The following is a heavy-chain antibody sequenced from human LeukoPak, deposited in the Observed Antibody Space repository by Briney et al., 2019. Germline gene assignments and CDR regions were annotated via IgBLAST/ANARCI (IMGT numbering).Heavy chain of an antibody. CDR2: IYYSGST. D-gene: IGHD3-10*01. CDR1: GGSISVHF. V-gene: IGHV4-31*03. J-gene: IGHJ4*02. CDR3: ASEGLSYGSGSSSGHYFDY. Sequence: PSETLSLTCTVSGGSISVHFWSWIRQHPGKGLEWIGYIYYSGSTYYNPSLKSRVTISLDTSKIQFSLNLSSVTAADTAVYYCASEGLSYGSGSSSGHYFDYWGQGTLVTVSS.